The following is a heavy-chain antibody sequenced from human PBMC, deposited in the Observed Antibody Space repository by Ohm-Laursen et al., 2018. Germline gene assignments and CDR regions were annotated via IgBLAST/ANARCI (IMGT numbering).Heavy chain of an antibody. Sequence: ASVKVSCKASGYTFTSYYMHWVRQAPGQGLEWMGIINPSGGSTSYAQKFQGRVTMTRDTSTSTAYMELRSLRSDDTAVYYCAILDVVVVTESFDYWGQGTLVAVSS. CDR3: AILDVVVVTESFDY. J-gene: IGHJ4*02. CDR1: GYTFTSYY. D-gene: IGHD2-21*02. V-gene: IGHV1-46*01. CDR2: INPSGGST.